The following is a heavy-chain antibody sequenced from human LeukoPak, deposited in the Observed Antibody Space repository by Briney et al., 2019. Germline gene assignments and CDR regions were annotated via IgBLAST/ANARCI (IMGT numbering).Heavy chain of an antibody. CDR1: GGSISSSSYY. CDR2: IYYSGST. V-gene: IGHV4-39*01. Sequence: PSETLSLTCTVSGGSISSSSYYWGWIRQPPGKGLEWIGSIYYSGSTYYNPSLKSRVTISVDTSKNQFSLKLSSVTAADTAVYYCARPAGSGYSSGWYSDWFDPWGRGTLVTVSS. CDR3: ARPAGSGYSSGWYSDWFDP. J-gene: IGHJ5*02. D-gene: IGHD6-19*01.